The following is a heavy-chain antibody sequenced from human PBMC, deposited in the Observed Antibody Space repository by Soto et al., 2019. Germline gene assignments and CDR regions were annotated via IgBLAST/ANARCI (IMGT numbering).Heavy chain of an antibody. V-gene: IGHV1-18*01. J-gene: IGHJ4*02. D-gene: IGHD3-22*01. Sequence: QVKLVQSGTEVKKPGASIKVSCKASGYSFATSGMTWVRQAPGQGLEWMGWISVYNGNTNYDQSLQDRVTMTTDTSTNTAYLAVRNRRSDDTAVYYCARAGKYYDASGYADWGQGTLVTVSS. CDR3: ARAGKYYDASGYAD. CDR2: ISVYNGNT. CDR1: GYSFATSG.